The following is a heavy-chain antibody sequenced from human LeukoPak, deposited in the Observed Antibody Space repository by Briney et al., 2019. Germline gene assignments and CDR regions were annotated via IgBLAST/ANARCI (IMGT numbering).Heavy chain of an antibody. CDR1: GGSINTNNYY. D-gene: IGHD3-10*01. V-gene: IGHV4-39*01. J-gene: IGHJ6*03. CDR2: IYSSGRT. CDR3: ARHQEAMVRGVLYYMDV. Sequence: SSETLSLTCTVSGGSINTNNYYWGWIRQPPGKGLEWIGSIYSSGRTYYDPSLRTRVTISVDTSKNQFSLRLSSVTAADTAVYYCARHQEAMVRGVLYYMDVWGKGTTVTISS.